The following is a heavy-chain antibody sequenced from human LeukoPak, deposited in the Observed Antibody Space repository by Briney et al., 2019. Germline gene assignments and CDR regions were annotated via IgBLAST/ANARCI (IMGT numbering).Heavy chain of an antibody. Sequence: GGSLRLSCAASGFAFSSYSMSWVRQAPGKGLEWVSSISASSNYIYYADSVKGRFIISRDNAKNSLYLQMNSLRAEDSAMFYCARERGYSSGWSDYWGQGTLVTVSS. V-gene: IGHV3-21*01. D-gene: IGHD6-19*01. CDR1: GFAFSSYS. CDR3: ARERGYSSGWSDY. CDR2: ISASSNYI. J-gene: IGHJ4*02.